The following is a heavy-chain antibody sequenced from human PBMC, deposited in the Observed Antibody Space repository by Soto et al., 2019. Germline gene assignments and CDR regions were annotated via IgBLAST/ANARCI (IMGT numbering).Heavy chain of an antibody. Sequence: QVQLVQSGAEVKKPGASVKVSCKASGYTFTSYGISXXXXXXXXGLEWMGWISAYNGNTNYAQKLQGRVTMTTDTXXXXXXXXXXXXXXXXXXXXXXXXXXXXXCHDYWGQGTLVTVSS. CDR1: GYTFTSYG. J-gene: IGHJ4*02. CDR3: XXXXXXXCHDY. CDR2: ISAYNGNT. V-gene: IGHV1-18*01.